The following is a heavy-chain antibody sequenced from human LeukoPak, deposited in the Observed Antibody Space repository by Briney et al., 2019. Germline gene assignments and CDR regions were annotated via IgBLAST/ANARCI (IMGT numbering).Heavy chain of an antibody. J-gene: IGHJ5*02. CDR1: RGTFSSNG. CDR2: IIPIFGTA. D-gene: IGHD2-2*01. CDR3: ARDARRRYCSTASCYRGWFDP. Sequence: ASVKVSCKASRGTFSSNGISWVRQAPGQGLEWMGGIIPIFGTANYAQKFQGRVTITADESTSTAYMELSSLRSEDTAVYFCARDARRRYCSTASCYRGWFDPWGQGTLVTVSS. V-gene: IGHV1-69*13.